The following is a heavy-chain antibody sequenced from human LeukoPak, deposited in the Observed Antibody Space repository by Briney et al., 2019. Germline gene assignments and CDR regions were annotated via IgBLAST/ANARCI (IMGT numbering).Heavy chain of an antibody. CDR3: ARVKDPGGYYYYYYMDV. CDR1: GGSISSYY. D-gene: IGHD3-16*01. V-gene: IGHV4-59*12. J-gene: IGHJ6*03. CDR2: IYYSGST. Sequence: PSETLSLTCTVSGGSISSYYWSWIRQPPGKGLEWIGYIYYSGSTNYKPSLKSRVTISVDTSKNQFSLKLSSVTAADTAMYYCARVKDPGGYYYYYYMDVWGKGTTVTVSS.